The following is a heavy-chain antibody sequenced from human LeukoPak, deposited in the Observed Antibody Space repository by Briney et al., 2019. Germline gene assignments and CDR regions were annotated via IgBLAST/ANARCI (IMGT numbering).Heavy chain of an antibody. D-gene: IGHD6-13*01. Sequence: ASVKVSCKVSGYTLTELSMHWVRQAPGKGLEWMGGFDPEDGETIYAQKFQGRVAVTEDTSTDTAYMELSSLRSEDTAVYYCATTSTLYSSSWWNDYWGQGTLVTVSS. CDR3: ATTSTLYSSSWWNDY. V-gene: IGHV1-24*01. CDR2: FDPEDGET. CDR1: GYTLTELS. J-gene: IGHJ4*02.